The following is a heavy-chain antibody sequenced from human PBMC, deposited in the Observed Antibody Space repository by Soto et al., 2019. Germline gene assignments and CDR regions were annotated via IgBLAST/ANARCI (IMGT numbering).Heavy chain of an antibody. J-gene: IGHJ5*02. Sequence: ASVKVSCKASGYTFTGYYMHWVRQAPGQGLEWMGWINPNSGGTNYAQKFQGWVTMTRDTSISTAYMELSRLRSDDTAVYYCARVGGPPYCGGDCYSGGWFDPWGQGTLVTVSS. V-gene: IGHV1-2*04. CDR3: ARVGGPPYCGGDCYSGGWFDP. CDR2: INPNSGGT. D-gene: IGHD2-21*02. CDR1: GYTFTGYY.